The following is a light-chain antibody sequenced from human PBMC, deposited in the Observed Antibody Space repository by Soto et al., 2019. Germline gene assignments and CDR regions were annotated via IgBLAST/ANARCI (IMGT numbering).Light chain of an antibody. CDR3: QQYGNSPQT. CDR2: AAS. CDR1: QRIDNY. V-gene: IGKV1-39*01. Sequence: IQMTQSPSSLSASVGDRVTITCRASQRIDNYLNWYHQKPGKAPKLLIYAASNLQSGVPSRFSGSGSGTDFTLTISRLEPEDFAVYYCQQYGNSPQTFGQGTKVDIK. J-gene: IGKJ1*01.